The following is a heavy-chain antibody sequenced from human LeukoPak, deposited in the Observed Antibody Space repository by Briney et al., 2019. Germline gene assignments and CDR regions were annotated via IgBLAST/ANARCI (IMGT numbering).Heavy chain of an antibody. CDR2: INPNSGGT. Sequence: ASVKVSCKASGYTFTGYYMHWVRQAPGQGLEWMGRINPNSGGTNYAQKFQGRVTMTRDTSISTACMELSRLRSDDTAVYYCARDSRIAARREGYNWFDPWGQGTLVTVSS. V-gene: IGHV1-2*06. J-gene: IGHJ5*02. CDR3: ARDSRIAARREGYNWFDP. CDR1: GYTFTGYY. D-gene: IGHD6-6*01.